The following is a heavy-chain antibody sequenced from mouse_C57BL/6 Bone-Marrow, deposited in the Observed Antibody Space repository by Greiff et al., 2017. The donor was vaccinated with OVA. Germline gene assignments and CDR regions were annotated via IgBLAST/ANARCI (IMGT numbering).Heavy chain of an antibody. V-gene: IGHV1-22*01. CDR1: GYTFTDYN. D-gene: IGHD1-1*01. Sequence: VQLKESGPELVKPGASVKMSCKASGYTFTDYNMHWVKQSHGKSLEWIGYINPNNGGTSYNQKFKGKATLTVNKSSSTAYMELRSLTSEDSAVYYCAKYHGSNWGYFDVWGTGTTVTVSS. CDR2: INPNNGGT. CDR3: AKYHGSNWGYFDV. J-gene: IGHJ1*03.